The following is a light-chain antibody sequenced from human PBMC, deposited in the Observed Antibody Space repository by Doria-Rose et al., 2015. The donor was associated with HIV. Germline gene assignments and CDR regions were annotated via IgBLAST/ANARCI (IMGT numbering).Light chain of an antibody. CDR1: QSPLYTSTHY. CDR2: WAS. J-gene: IGKJ3*01. V-gene: IGKV4-1*01. Sequence: DIQVTQSPESLGMSLGEGANLNCQSNQSPLYTSTHYLAWYQQKPGQPPKLLIYWASTRQSGVPARFSGSGSGTDFTLTISSLEAEDVAVYYCQQYYDTPSFGPGTTVDIK. CDR3: QQYYDTPS.